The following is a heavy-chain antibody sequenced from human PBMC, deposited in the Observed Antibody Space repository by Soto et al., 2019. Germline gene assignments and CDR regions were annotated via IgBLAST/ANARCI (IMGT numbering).Heavy chain of an antibody. J-gene: IGHJ6*02. CDR3: ARDETGTYGMDV. D-gene: IGHD3-9*01. V-gene: IGHV4-31*03. CDR1: GGSISSGGYY. CDR2: IYYSGST. Sequence: SETLSLTCTVSGGSISSGGYYWSWIRQHPGKGLEWIGYIYYSGSTYYNPSLKSRVTISVDTSKNQFSLKLSSVTAADTAVYFCARDETGTYGMDVWGQGITVNVSS.